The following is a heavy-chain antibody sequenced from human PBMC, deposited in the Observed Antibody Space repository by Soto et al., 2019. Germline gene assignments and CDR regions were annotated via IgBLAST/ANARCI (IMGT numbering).Heavy chain of an antibody. V-gene: IGHV4-34*01. D-gene: IGHD2-2*01. CDR1: GGSFSGYY. Sequence: QVQLQQWGAGLLKPSETLSLTCAVYGGSFSGYYWSWIRQPPGKGLEWIGEINHSGSTNYNPSLKSRVTISVDTSKNQFSLKLSSVTAADTAVYYCARSSCSSTICYWGAAGSHFDYWGQGTLVTVSS. CDR2: INHSGST. CDR3: ARSSCSSTICYWGAAGSHFDY. J-gene: IGHJ4*02.